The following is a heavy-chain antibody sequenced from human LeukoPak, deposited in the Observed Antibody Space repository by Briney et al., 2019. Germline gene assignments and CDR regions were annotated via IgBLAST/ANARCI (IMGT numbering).Heavy chain of an antibody. CDR2: IGADSGDTHGDT. J-gene: IGHJ2*01. V-gene: IGHV1-18*01. CDR1: GYRLRNHG. CDR3: ARGSSPYNWYFDL. Sequence: GASVKVSCKASGYRLRNHGISWVRQAPGQGLEWMGWIGADSGDTHGDTHYAEKLQGRVTMTTDTSTDTAYMDLRSLTSDDTAAYYCARGSSPYNWYFDLWGRGTLVTVSS. D-gene: IGHD4-11*01.